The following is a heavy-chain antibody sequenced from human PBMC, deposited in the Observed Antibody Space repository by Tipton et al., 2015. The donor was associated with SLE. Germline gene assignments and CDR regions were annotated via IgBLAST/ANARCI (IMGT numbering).Heavy chain of an antibody. CDR3: ASPTHKGH. J-gene: IGHJ4*02. CDR2: LYYTGRT. V-gene: IGHV4-61*05. Sequence: TLSLTCSVSGGSLSSTSHYWGWIRQLPGKGLGWIRYLYYTGRTHYNPSLNSRVTMSLATSKNQFSLKVNSVTAADTAVYYCASPTHKGHWGQGTLVTV. CDR1: GGSLSSTSHY.